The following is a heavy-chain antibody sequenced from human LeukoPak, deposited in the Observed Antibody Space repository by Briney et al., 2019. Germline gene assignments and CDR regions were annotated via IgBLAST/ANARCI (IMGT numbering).Heavy chain of an antibody. D-gene: IGHD3-10*01. CDR3: ARAALGSGNNWFDP. J-gene: IGHJ5*02. CDR1: GGSISSYY. Sequence: SETLSLTCTVSGGSISSYYWSWIRQPPGKGLEWIGYIYYSGSTNYNPSLKSRVTISVDTSKNQFSLKLSSVTAADTAVYYCARAALGSGNNWFDPWGQGTLVTVSS. V-gene: IGHV4-59*01. CDR2: IYYSGST.